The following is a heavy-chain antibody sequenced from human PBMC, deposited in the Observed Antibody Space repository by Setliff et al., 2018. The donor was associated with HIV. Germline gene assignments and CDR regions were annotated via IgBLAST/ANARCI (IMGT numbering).Heavy chain of an antibody. CDR3: ARGNGWYAF. Sequence: GSLRLSCAASGFTFSNYEMNWVRQPPGKGLEWIGEIDHSGSTNYNPSLKSRVTISVDTSKNQFSLKLSSVTAADTAVYYCARGNGWYAFWGQGTMVTVSS. CDR1: GFTFSNYE. J-gene: IGHJ3*01. CDR2: IDHSGST. V-gene: IGHV4-34*01. D-gene: IGHD6-19*01.